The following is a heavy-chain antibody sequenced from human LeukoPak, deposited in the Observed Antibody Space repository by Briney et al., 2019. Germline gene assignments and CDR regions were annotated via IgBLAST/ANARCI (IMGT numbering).Heavy chain of an antibody. CDR2: IIPIFGTA. CDR3: ARVPSGYHNT. D-gene: IGHD5-12*01. CDR1: GCTFSSYA. Sequence: SVKVSCKSSGCTFSSYAISWVRQAPGQGLEWMGGIIPIFGTANYAQKFQGRVTITADKSTSTAYMEVNSLAAEDTAVYYCARVPSGYHNTGGQGTLVTVSS. V-gene: IGHV1-69*06. J-gene: IGHJ4*02.